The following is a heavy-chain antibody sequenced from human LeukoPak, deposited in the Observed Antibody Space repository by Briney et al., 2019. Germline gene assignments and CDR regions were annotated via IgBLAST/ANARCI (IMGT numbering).Heavy chain of an antibody. Sequence: SGPTLVNPTQTLTLTCTFSGFSLRTSGMGVGWIRQPPGRALEWLALIYWNDDYRYSPSLKSRLTITKDTSKNQVVLTMTNMDPVDTATYYCARVLGPLRGDYWGQGTLVTVSS. V-gene: IGHV2-5*01. J-gene: IGHJ4*02. CDR2: IYWNDDY. CDR3: ARVLGPLRGDY. D-gene: IGHD3-10*01. CDR1: GFSLRTSGMG.